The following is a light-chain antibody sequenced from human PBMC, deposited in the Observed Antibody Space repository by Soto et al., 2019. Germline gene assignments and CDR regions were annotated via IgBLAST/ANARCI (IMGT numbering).Light chain of an antibody. V-gene: IGKV2-30*01. CDR1: QSLVYSDGNAY. Sequence: EVVMTQSPLSLPATLGQPASISCRSSQSLVYSDGNAYLHWFHQRPGQSPRRLMYRVSNRDSGVPARCCGSGLGTHFTLKISRVEADDVGVYYWKQGTHWPPTFGRGTKVEMK. CDR2: RVS. CDR3: KQGTHWPPT. J-gene: IGKJ1*01.